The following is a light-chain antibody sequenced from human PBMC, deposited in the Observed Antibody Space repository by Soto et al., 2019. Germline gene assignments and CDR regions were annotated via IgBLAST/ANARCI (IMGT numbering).Light chain of an antibody. J-gene: IGLJ1*01. CDR1: SRDVGGYNS. CDR2: DVS. CDR3: SSYTTGGSYV. Sequence: QSVLTQPASVSGSPGLSIAISCTGTSRDVGGYNSVSWYQQQPGKVPKLMIFDVSNRPSGVSNRFSGSKSGNTASLTISGLQAEDEGDYYCSSYTTGGSYVFGPGTKVTVL. V-gene: IGLV2-14*01.